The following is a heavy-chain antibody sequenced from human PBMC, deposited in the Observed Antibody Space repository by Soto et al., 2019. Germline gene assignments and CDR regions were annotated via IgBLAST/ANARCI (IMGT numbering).Heavy chain of an antibody. J-gene: IGHJ4*02. Sequence: QVQLQESGPGLVKPSQTLSLTCTVSGGSISSGAYYWSLIRQHPGKGLEWIGYMYYSGSTYYNPHLKSRVTISGDTSKNHFSLKLSSVTAADTAVYYCARAYDPSGYWGGLDLDYWGQGTLVTVSS. D-gene: IGHD3-22*01. CDR1: GGSISSGAYY. V-gene: IGHV4-31*03. CDR3: ARAYDPSGYWGGLDLDY. CDR2: MYYSGST.